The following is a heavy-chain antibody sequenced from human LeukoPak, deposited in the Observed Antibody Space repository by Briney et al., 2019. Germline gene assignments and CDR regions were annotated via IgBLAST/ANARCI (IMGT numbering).Heavy chain of an antibody. V-gene: IGHV1-69-2*01. CDR2: VDPEDGET. CDR3: ATDLFDP. J-gene: IGHJ5*02. Sequence: GASVKVSCKASGYTFTDYYMHWVQQAPGKGLEWMGRVDPEDGETIYAEKFQGRVTITADTSTDTAYMEPSSLRSEDTAVYYCATDLFDPWGQGTLVTVSS. CDR1: GYTFTDYY.